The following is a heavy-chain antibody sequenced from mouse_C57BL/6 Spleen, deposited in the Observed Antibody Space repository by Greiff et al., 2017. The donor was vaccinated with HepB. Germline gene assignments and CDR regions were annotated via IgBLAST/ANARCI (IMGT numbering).Heavy chain of an antibody. J-gene: IGHJ1*03. V-gene: IGHV3-8*01. Sequence: VQLKESGPGLAKPSQTLSLTCSVTGYSITSDYWNWIRKFPGNKLEYMGYISYSGSTYYNPSLKSRISITRDTSKNQYYLQLNSVTTEDTATYYCAREGVTTASREGYFDVWGTGTTVTVSS. CDR2: ISYSGST. CDR3: AREGVTTASREGYFDV. D-gene: IGHD1-2*01. CDR1: GYSITSDY.